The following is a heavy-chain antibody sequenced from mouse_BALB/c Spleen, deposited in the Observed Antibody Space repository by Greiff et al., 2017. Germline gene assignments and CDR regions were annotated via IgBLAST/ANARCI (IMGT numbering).Heavy chain of an antibody. V-gene: IGHV5-6-3*01. D-gene: IGHD2-14*01. J-gene: IGHJ2*01. Sequence: VQLKESGGGLVQPGGSLKLSCAASGFTFSSYGMSWVRQTPDKRLELVATINSNGGSTYYPDSVKGRFTISRDNAKNTLYLQMSSLKSEDTAMYYCARPYRYDEDYFDYWGQGTTLTVSS. CDR1: GFTFSSYG. CDR3: ARPYRYDEDYFDY. CDR2: INSNGGST.